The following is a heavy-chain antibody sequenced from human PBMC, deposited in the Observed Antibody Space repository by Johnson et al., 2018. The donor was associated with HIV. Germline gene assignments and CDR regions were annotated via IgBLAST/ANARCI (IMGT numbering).Heavy chain of an antibody. J-gene: IGHJ3*01. CDR2: IWYDGSNK. Sequence: VLLVESGGGVVQPGRSLRLSCAASGFTFGSYGMHWVRQAPGKGLEWVAVIWYDGSNKYSADSVKGRFTISRDNSENTLYLQMNSLKAEDTAVYYCASLSDDAFDFWGQGTMVIVSS. CDR1: GFTFGSYG. V-gene: IGHV3-33*01. CDR3: ASLSDDAFDF.